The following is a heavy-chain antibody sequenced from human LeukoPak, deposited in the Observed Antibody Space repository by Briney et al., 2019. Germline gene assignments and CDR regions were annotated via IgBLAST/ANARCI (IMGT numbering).Heavy chain of an antibody. Sequence: SETLSLTCTVSGGSIRSYYWSWIRQPPGKGLEWIGFIYYSGTTNYNPSLQSRATISVDTSKNQFSLKLTSATAADTAVYYCARVARPDTSGYYHFDYWGQGTLVTVSS. CDR1: GGSIRSYY. CDR2: IYYSGTT. V-gene: IGHV4-59*01. J-gene: IGHJ4*02. D-gene: IGHD3-22*01. CDR3: ARVARPDTSGYYHFDY.